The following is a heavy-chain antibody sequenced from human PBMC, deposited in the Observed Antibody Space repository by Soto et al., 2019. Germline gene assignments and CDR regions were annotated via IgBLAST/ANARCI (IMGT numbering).Heavy chain of an antibody. Sequence: QVQLVESGGGVVQPGRSLRLSCAASGFTFSSYGMHWVRQAPGKGLEWVAVIWYDGSNKYYADSVKGRFTISRDNSKNTLYLQMNSLRAEDTAVYYCARVEAARPFWFDPWGQGTLVTVSS. V-gene: IGHV3-33*01. CDR1: GFTFSSYG. CDR3: ARVEAARPFWFDP. J-gene: IGHJ5*02. CDR2: IWYDGSNK. D-gene: IGHD6-6*01.